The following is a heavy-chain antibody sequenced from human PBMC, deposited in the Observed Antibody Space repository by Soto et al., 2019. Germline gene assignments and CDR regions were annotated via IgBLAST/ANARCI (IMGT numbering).Heavy chain of an antibody. Sequence: GASVKVSCKASGYTFTNSGISWVRQAPGQGLEWMGWMNPNSGNTGYAQKFQGRVTMTRNTSISTAYMELSSLRSEDTAVYYCARERTGTTSMDVWGQGTTVTVSS. J-gene: IGHJ6*02. CDR1: GYTFTNSG. V-gene: IGHV1-8*02. CDR3: ARERTGTTSMDV. CDR2: MNPNSGNT. D-gene: IGHD1-1*01.